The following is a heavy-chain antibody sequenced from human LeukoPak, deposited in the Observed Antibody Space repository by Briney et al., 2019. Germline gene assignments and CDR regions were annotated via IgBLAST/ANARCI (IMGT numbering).Heavy chain of an antibody. J-gene: IGHJ3*02. D-gene: IGHD4-17*01. CDR1: GFTVSSNY. CDR3: ARARAPVTRISSFDI. Sequence: GGSLRLSCAASGFTVSSNYMNWVRQAPGKGLEWVSVIYSGGSTYYADSVKGRFIISRDNSKNTLYLQMNSLRADDTAVYYCARARAPVTRISSFDIWGQGTMVTVSS. V-gene: IGHV3-53*05. CDR2: IYSGGST.